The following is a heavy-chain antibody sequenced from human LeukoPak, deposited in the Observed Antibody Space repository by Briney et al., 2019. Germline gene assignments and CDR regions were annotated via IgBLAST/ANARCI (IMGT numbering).Heavy chain of an antibody. CDR2: MCYDGSDK. CDR1: GFTFSSYG. D-gene: IGHD6-13*01. J-gene: IGHJ4*02. CDR3: ARDARMSAAGFLGLFDY. V-gene: IGHV3-33*01. Sequence: GRSLRLSCAASGFTFSSYGMHWVRQAPGKGLEWVAVMCYDGSDKYYADSVKGRFTISRDNSKNTLYLQMNSLRVEGTAVYYCARDARMSAAGFLGLFDYWGQGTLVTVSS.